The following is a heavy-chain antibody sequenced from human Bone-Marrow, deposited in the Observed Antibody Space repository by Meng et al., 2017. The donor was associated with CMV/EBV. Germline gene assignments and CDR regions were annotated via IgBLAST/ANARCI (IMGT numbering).Heavy chain of an antibody. CDR3: TTDTWTTVSAYYCYGMDV. Sequence: GESLKISCAASGFTFSNAWMSWVRQAPGKGLEWVGRIKSKTDGGTTDYAAPVKGRFTISRDDSKNTLYLQMNSLKTEDTAVYYCTTDTWTTVSAYYCYGMDVWGQGTTVTVSS. J-gene: IGHJ6*02. CDR1: GFTFSNAW. D-gene: IGHD4-11*01. CDR2: IKSKTDGGTT. V-gene: IGHV3-15*01.